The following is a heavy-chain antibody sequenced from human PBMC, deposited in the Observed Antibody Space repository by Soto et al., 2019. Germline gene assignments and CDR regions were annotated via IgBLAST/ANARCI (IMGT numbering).Heavy chain of an antibody. V-gene: IGHV4-59*01. CDR3: VQTYYYGSGSSAFDD. J-gene: IGHJ3*01. D-gene: IGHD3-10*01. CDR2: IYYSATT. Sequence: SQTLSLTCTVAGGSICSYYWSWIRQPPGKGLEWIGYIYYSATTYYNPSLKSRVTISVDTSKNQFSLKLSSVTAADTAVYYCVQTYYYGSGSSAFDDWGQGTMVTVSS. CDR1: GGSICSYY.